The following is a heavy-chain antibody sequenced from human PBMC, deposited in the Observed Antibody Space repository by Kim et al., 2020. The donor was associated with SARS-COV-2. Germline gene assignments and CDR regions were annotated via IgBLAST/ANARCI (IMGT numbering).Heavy chain of an antibody. Sequence: SVKVSCKASGGTFSSYAISWVRQAPGQGLEWMGRIIPILGIANYAQKFQGRVTITADKSTSTAYMELSSLRSEDTAVYYCARDGGYGGNPGKDWGQGTLVTVSS. CDR3: ARDGGYGGNPGKD. D-gene: IGHD4-17*01. V-gene: IGHV1-69*04. CDR2: IIPILGIA. CDR1: GGTFSSYA. J-gene: IGHJ4*02.